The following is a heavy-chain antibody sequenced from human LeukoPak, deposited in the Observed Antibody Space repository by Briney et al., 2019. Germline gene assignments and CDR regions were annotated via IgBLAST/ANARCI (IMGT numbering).Heavy chain of an antibody. CDR1: GFTFDDYG. Sequence: GGSLRLSCAASGFTFDDYGMSWVRQAPGKGLESVSGINWNGGSTGYADSVKGRFTISRDNAKNSLYLQMNSLRAEDTALYYCARDWGGGEGDYFDYWGQGTLVTVSS. CDR2: INWNGGST. V-gene: IGHV3-20*04. D-gene: IGHD2-21*01. CDR3: ARDWGGGEGDYFDY. J-gene: IGHJ4*02.